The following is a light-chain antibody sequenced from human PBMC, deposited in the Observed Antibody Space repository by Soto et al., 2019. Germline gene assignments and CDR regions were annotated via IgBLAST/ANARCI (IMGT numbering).Light chain of an antibody. CDR2: DVT. V-gene: IGLV2-14*03. Sequence: QSALTQPASVSGSPGQSITISCTGSSSDIGGENYVSWYQHHSGKAPKLMIYDVTNRPSGVSSRFSGSKSGNTASLTISGLQADDEADYHCSSYTSTSTYVVFGGGTKLTVL. CDR3: SSYTSTSTYVV. CDR1: SSDIGGENY. J-gene: IGLJ2*01.